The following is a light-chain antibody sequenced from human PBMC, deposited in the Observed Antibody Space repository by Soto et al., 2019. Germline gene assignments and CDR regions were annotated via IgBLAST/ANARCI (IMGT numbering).Light chain of an antibody. CDR1: SGDVGAYNH. CDR3: SSYAGSNNFVV. J-gene: IGLJ3*02. Sequence: QSALTQPPSASGSPGQSVTISCTRTSGDVGAYNHVSWYQQHPGKPPKFLIFEVSKRPSGVPDRFSGSKSGNTASLTVSGLQAEDEADYYCSSYAGSNNFVVFGGGTKVTVL. V-gene: IGLV2-8*01. CDR2: EVS.